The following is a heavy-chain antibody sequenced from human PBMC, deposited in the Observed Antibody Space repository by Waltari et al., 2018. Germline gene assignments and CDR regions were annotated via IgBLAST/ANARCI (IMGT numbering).Heavy chain of an antibody. V-gene: IGHV1-69*12. J-gene: IGHJ3*02. CDR1: GGTFGTYA. Sequence: QVQLVQSGAEVKQPGASVKVSCKASGGTFGTYAITWVRQAPGQGLEWMGGVIPIFGTPNYAPKFQGRVTVSADPSTSTAYLEVRRLISEDTAVYYCAKREIGYAFDMWGHGTMVTVSS. CDR3: AKREIGYAFDM. D-gene: IGHD1-26*01. CDR2: VIPIFGTP.